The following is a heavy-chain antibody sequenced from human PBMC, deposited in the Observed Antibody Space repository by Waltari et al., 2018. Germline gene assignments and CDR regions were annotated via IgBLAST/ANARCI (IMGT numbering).Heavy chain of an antibody. CDR3: ARVVSSVQVMPYYYYYMDV. CDR2: INHSGTT. CDR1: GGSFSTYY. Sequence: QVQLQQWGAGLLKPSETLSLTCTLYGGSFSTYYWNWIRQAPGMGLEWVGEINHSGTTNYNPSLKSRVSISLDTPKTQFSLKLTSVTAADTAIYYCARVVSSVQVMPYYYYYMDVWGKGTTVTVSS. J-gene: IGHJ6*03. V-gene: IGHV4-34*01. D-gene: IGHD6-19*01.